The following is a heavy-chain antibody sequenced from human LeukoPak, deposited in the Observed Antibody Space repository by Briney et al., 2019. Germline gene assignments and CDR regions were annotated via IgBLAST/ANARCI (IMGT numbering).Heavy chain of an antibody. CDR3: ARQLTSSWSWL. Sequence: PSETLSLTCTVSGGSIISRIYYWAWIRHPPGKGLEWIGMIYHSETTYYNPSLRSRDTISVDTSKNQFSLQVNSVIAADTAVYYCARQLTSSWSWLWGQGTLVTVSS. CDR2: IYHSETT. D-gene: IGHD6-13*01. CDR1: GGSIISRIYY. J-gene: IGHJ4*02. V-gene: IGHV4-39*01.